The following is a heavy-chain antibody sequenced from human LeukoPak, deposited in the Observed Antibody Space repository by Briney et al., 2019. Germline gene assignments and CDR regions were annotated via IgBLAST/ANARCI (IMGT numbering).Heavy chain of an antibody. D-gene: IGHD1-1*01. Sequence: ASVKISCKVSGYTFTDYYMHWVQQAPGKGLEWMGLVDPEDGETIYAEKFQGRVAMTADTSTDTAYMELSSLRSEDTAVYYCATDPTTPGHYYYMDVWGKGTTVTVSS. CDR1: GYTFTDYY. CDR3: ATDPTTPGHYYYMDV. CDR2: VDPEDGET. V-gene: IGHV1-69-2*01. J-gene: IGHJ6*03.